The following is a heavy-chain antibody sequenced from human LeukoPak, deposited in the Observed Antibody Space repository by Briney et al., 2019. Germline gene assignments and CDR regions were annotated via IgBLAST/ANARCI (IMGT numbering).Heavy chain of an antibody. CDR2: IKSKTDGGTT. V-gene: IGHV3-15*01. Sequence: GGSLRLSCAASGFTFSNAWMSWVRQAPGKGLEWFGRIKSKTDGGTTDYAAPVKGGFTISRDDSKNTLYLQMNSLKTEDTAVYYCTTGRDIVVDWGQGTLVTVSS. CDR1: GFTFSNAW. D-gene: IGHD2-2*01. J-gene: IGHJ4*02. CDR3: TTGRDIVVD.